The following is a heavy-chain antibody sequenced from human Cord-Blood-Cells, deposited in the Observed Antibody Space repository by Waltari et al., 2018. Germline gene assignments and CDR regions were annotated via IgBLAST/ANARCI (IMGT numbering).Heavy chain of an antibody. J-gene: IGHJ3*02. CDR1: GFTFSSYS. V-gene: IGHV3-21*01. D-gene: IGHD3-16*01. CDR3: AREGGGIGDAFDI. CDR2: ISSSSSYI. Sequence: EVQLVESGGGLVKPGGSLRLSCAASGFTFSSYSMNWVRQAPWKGLEWVSSISSSSSYIYYADSVKGRFTITRDNAKNSLYLQMNSLRAEDTAVYYCAREGGGIGDAFDIWGQGTMVTVSS.